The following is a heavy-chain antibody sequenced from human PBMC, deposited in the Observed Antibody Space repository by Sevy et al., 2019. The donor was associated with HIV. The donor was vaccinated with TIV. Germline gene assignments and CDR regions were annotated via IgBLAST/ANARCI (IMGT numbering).Heavy chain of an antibody. CDR1: GGSVTRGSYY. Sequence: SETLSLTCTVSGGSVTRGSYYWTWIRQPPGKGLEWIGYVHHSGSTNYPPSLKSRLTISIDTSKNQFSVRLRSVTAADTAVYYCARAARDGYNYRGVYFDYWGQGSLVTVSS. CDR2: VHHSGST. D-gene: IGHD5-12*01. CDR3: ARAARDGYNYRGVYFDY. J-gene: IGHJ4*02. V-gene: IGHV4-61*01.